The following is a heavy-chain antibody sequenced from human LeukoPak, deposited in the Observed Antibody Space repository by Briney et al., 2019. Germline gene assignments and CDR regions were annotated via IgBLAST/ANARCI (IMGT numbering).Heavy chain of an antibody. V-gene: IGHV4-59*08. J-gene: IGHJ4*02. CDR3: ARLRIPARYCSSTSCYELDY. Sequence: SETLSLTCTVSGGSISSYYWSWIRQPPGKGLEWIGYIYYSGSTNYYPRIKRRVTISVDTSKNQFSLKLSSVTAADTAVYYCARLRIPARYCSSTSCYELDYWGQGTLVTVSS. CDR2: IYYSGST. D-gene: IGHD2-2*01. CDR1: GGSISSYY.